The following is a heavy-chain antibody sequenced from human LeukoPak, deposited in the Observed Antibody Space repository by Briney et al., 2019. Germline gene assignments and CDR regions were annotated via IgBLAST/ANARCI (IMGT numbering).Heavy chain of an antibody. D-gene: IGHD3-22*01. CDR2: ISGSGGST. J-gene: IGHJ4*02. CDR1: GFSFSDHY. CDR3: AKDSYYYDSSGYYDY. V-gene: IGHV3-23*01. Sequence: GGSLRLSCAASGFSFSDHYMDWVRQAPGKGLEWVSAISGSGGSTYYADSVKGRFTISRDNSKNTLYLQMNSLRAEDTAVYYCAKDSYYYDSSGYYDYWGQGTLVTVSS.